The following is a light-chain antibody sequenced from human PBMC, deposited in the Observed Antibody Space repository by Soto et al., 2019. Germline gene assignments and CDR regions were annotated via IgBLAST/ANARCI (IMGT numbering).Light chain of an antibody. V-gene: IGKV1-5*03. CDR1: QSISSG. CDR2: KAS. Sequence: DIQLTPSPSFFSPSXGGGVPIPXXASQSISSGLAWYQQKPGKAPKLLIYKASSLESGVPSRFSGSGSGTEFTLTISSLQPDDFATYYCQQYNSYPSPFGQGTKVDI. J-gene: IGKJ1*01. CDR3: QQYNSYPSP.